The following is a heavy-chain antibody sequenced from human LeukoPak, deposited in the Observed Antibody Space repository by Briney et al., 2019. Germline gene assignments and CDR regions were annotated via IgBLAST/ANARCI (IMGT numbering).Heavy chain of an antibody. CDR3: AKADCSSTSCTFDY. CDR2: ISWNSGSI. Sequence: PGGSLRLSCAASGFTFDDYAMHLVRQAPGKGLEWVSGISWNSGSIGYADSVKGRFTISRDNAKNSLYLQMNSLRAEDTALYYCAKADCSSTSCTFDYWGQGTLVTVSS. D-gene: IGHD2-2*01. CDR1: GFTFDDYA. J-gene: IGHJ4*02. V-gene: IGHV3-9*01.